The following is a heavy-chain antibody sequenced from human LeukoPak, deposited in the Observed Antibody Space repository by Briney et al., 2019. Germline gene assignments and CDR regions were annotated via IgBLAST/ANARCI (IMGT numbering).Heavy chain of an antibody. CDR1: GGYISSYY. Sequence: PSETLSLTCTVSGGYISSYYWSWLRQPPGKGLEWIGYMSHSGSTNYSPSLKSRVTISLDTSKNQFSLKLTSVTAADTAVYYCARGRTSFDYWGQGTLVTVSS. CDR3: ARGRTSFDY. V-gene: IGHV4-59*01. D-gene: IGHD4/OR15-4a*01. CDR2: MSHSGST. J-gene: IGHJ4*02.